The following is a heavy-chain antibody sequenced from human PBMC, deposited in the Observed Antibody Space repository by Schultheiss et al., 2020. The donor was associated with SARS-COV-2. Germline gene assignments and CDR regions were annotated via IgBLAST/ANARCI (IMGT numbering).Heavy chain of an antibody. V-gene: IGHV3-23*01. J-gene: IGHJ4*02. D-gene: IGHD3-3*01. Sequence: GGSLRLSCAASGFTFSTYAMSWVRQAPGKGLEWVSAISGSGGSAYYADSVKGRFTISRDNSKNTLYLQMGSLRAEDMAVYYCARGYDFWSDQPFDYWGQGTLVTVSS. CDR1: GFTFSTYA. CDR3: ARGYDFWSDQPFDY. CDR2: ISGSGGSA.